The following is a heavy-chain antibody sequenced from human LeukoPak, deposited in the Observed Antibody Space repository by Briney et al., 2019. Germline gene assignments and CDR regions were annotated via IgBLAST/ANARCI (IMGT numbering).Heavy chain of an antibody. CDR1: GGSISSYY. V-gene: IGHV4-59*01. Sequence: SETLSLTCTVSGGSISSYYWSWIRQSPGKGLEWIGYIYYTGTSYNPSLKSRVTVSADTSKNQFSLKLISVTAADTAVYYCASRKLGNDYWGQGTLVTVSS. J-gene: IGHJ4*02. CDR3: ASRKLGNDY. CDR2: IYYTGT. D-gene: IGHD7-27*01.